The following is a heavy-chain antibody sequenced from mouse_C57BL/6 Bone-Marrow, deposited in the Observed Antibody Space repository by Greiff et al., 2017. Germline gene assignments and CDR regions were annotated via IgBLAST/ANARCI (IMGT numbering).Heavy chain of an antibody. V-gene: IGHV5-12*01. D-gene: IGHD6-1*01. Sequence: EVKLVESGGGLVQPGGSLKLSCAASGFTFSDYYMYWVRQTPEKRLEWVAYISNGGGSTYYPDTVKGRFTISRDKAKNTLYLQMSSLKSEDTAMYYCEGNGEDAYWGQGTLVTVSA. CDR2: ISNGGGST. J-gene: IGHJ3*01. CDR1: GFTFSDYY. CDR3: EGNGEDAY.